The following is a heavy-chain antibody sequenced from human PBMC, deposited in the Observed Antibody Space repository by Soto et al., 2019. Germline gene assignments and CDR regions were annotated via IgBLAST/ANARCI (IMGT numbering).Heavy chain of an antibody. J-gene: IGHJ2*01. Sequence: QVQLVESGGGVVQPGRSLRLSCAASGFTFSSYGMHWVRQAPGKGLEWVAVIWYDGSNKYYADSVKGRFTISRDNSKNTLYLQMNRLRAEDTAVYYCARGASGHEAAAGVDWYFDLWGRGTLVTVSS. V-gene: IGHV3-33*01. CDR3: ARGASGHEAAAGVDWYFDL. D-gene: IGHD6-13*01. CDR2: IWYDGSNK. CDR1: GFTFSSYG.